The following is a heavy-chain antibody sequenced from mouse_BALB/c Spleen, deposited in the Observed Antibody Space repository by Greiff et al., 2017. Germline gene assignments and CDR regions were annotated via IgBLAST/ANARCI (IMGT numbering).Heavy chain of an antibody. Sequence: QVQLKESGPGLVAPSQSLSISCTVSGFSLTSYGVHWVRQPPGKGLEWLGVIWAGGSTNYNSALMSRLSISKDNSKSQVFLKMNSLQTDDTSMYYCARDHWGYYAMDYWGQGTSVTVSS. J-gene: IGHJ4*01. D-gene: IGHD4-1*01. V-gene: IGHV2-9*02. CDR1: GFSLTSYG. CDR3: ARDHWGYYAMDY. CDR2: IWAGGST.